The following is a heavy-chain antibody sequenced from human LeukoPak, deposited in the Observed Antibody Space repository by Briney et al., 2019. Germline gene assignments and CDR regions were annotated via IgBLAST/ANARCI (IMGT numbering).Heavy chain of an antibody. J-gene: IGHJ3*02. Sequence: PGGSLRLSCAACGFTFSSYAMHWVRQAPGKGLEYVSAISSNGGSTYYANSVKGRFTISRDNSKNTLYLQMGSLRAEDMAVYYCARALAVAGREPDAFDIWGQGTMVTVSS. CDR1: GFTFSSYA. V-gene: IGHV3-64*01. CDR2: ISSNGGST. CDR3: ARALAVAGREPDAFDI. D-gene: IGHD6-19*01.